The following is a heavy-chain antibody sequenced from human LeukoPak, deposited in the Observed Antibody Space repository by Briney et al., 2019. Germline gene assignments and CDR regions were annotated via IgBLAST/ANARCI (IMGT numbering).Heavy chain of an antibody. Sequence: SETLSLACSVSGGSISSYYWSWIRQPPGKGLEWIGYVYYSGSTNYNPSLKSRVTISIDTSKNQFSLKLSSVTAADTAVYYCARGAWKFDFWGQGTLVTVSS. CDR2: VYYSGST. CDR1: GGSISSYY. D-gene: IGHD1-1*01. CDR3: ARGAWKFDF. V-gene: IGHV4-59*01. J-gene: IGHJ4*02.